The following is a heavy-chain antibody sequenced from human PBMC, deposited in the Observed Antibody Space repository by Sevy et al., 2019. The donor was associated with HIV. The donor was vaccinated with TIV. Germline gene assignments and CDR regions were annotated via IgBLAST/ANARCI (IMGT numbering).Heavy chain of an antibody. V-gene: IGHV3-21*01. Sequence: GGSLRLSCAASGFTFSSYSMNWVRQAPGKGLEWVSSISSSSSYIYYADSLKGRFTISRDNAKNSLYLQMNSLRAEDTAVYYCARTSTVTTDFDYWGQGTLVTVSS. J-gene: IGHJ4*02. CDR3: ARTSTVTTDFDY. CDR2: ISSSSSYI. CDR1: GFTFSSYS. D-gene: IGHD4-17*01.